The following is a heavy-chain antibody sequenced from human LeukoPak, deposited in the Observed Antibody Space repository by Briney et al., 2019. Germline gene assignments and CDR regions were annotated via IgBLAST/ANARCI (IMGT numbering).Heavy chain of an antibody. CDR3: ARWNLRYFDWLLFADH. J-gene: IGHJ4*02. V-gene: IGHV1-18*01. CDR1: GYTFTSYC. CDR2: ISAYNSNT. Sequence: ASVKVSCKASGYTFTSYCISWVRQAPGQGLEWMGWISAYNSNTNYAQKLQGRVTMTTDTSTSTAYMELRSLRSDDTAVYYCARWNLRYFDWLLFADHWGQGTLVTVSS. D-gene: IGHD3-9*01.